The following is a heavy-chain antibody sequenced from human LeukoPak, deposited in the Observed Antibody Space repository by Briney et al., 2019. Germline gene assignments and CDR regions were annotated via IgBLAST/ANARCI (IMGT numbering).Heavy chain of an antibody. V-gene: IGHV3-53*05. CDR1: GITVSSNY. CDR2: LYSGGTT. D-gene: IGHD2-15*01. Sequence: PGGSLRLSCAASGITVSSNYMSWVRQAPGKGLEWVSILYSGGTTYYADSVKGRFTISRDNSKNTLYLQMNSLRAEDTAVYYCAKDGYCSGGSCYYYYYMDVWGKGTTVTISS. J-gene: IGHJ6*03. CDR3: AKDGYCSGGSCYYYYYMDV.